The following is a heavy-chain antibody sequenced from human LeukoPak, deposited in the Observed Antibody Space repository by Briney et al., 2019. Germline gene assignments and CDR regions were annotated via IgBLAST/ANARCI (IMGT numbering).Heavy chain of an antibody. CDR2: IIPIFGTA. D-gene: IGHD2-15*01. Sequence: ASVKVSCMASGGTFSSYAISWVRQAPGQGLEWMGRIIPIFGTANYAQKFQGRVTITTDESTSTAYMELSSLRSEDTAVYYCARGYCSGGSCPSDYWGQGTLVTVSS. J-gene: IGHJ4*02. V-gene: IGHV1-69*05. CDR1: GGTFSSYA. CDR3: ARGYCSGGSCPSDY.